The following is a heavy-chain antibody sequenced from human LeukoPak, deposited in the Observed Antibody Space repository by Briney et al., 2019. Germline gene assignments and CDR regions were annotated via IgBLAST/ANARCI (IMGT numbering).Heavy chain of an antibody. Sequence: PGGSLRLSCAASGFTFSDYYMSWIRQAPGKGLEWVSYISSSGTIIYCADSVKGRFTISRDNAKNSLYLQMNSLRAEDTAVYYCARNRWSQTLYDYWGQGTLVTVSS. J-gene: IGHJ4*02. D-gene: IGHD6-13*01. CDR3: ARNRWSQTLYDY. CDR2: ISSSGTII. CDR1: GFTFSDYY. V-gene: IGHV3-11*01.